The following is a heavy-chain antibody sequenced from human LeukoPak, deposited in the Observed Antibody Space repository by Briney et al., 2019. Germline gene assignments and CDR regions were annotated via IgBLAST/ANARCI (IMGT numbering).Heavy chain of an antibody. CDR1: GFTVSSNY. Sequence: GGSLRLSCAASGFTVSSNYMSWVRQAPGKGLEWVAFIRYDGRNKYYADSVKGRFTISRDNSKNTLYLQMNSLRAEDTSMYYCAKDLGDSGPTPDSDYWGQGTLVTVSS. J-gene: IGHJ4*02. V-gene: IGHV3-30*02. CDR3: AKDLGDSGPTPDSDY. CDR2: IRYDGRNK. D-gene: IGHD1-26*01.